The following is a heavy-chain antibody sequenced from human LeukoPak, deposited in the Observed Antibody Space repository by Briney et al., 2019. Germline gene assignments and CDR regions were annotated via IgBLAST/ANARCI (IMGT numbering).Heavy chain of an antibody. Sequence: GGSLRLSCVASGFTFSRYWMHWVRQAPGEGLVWASRINSDGSTTTYADSVKGRFTISRDNAKNTLYLQMNSLRVEDTAVYYCARSTTHPYYNYMDVWGKGTTVTLSS. V-gene: IGHV3-74*01. D-gene: IGHD4-17*01. CDR1: GFTFSRYW. CDR2: INSDGSTT. CDR3: ARSTTHPYYNYMDV. J-gene: IGHJ6*03.